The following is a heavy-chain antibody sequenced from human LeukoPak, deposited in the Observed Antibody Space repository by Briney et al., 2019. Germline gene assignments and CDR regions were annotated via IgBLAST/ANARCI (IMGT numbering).Heavy chain of an antibody. Sequence: GESLRISCKCSGYSFTSYWISWVRQMPGKGLEWMGMIDPSDSYTNYSPSFQGHVTISADKSISTAYLQWSSLKASDTAMYYCARLRVVATSFDYWGQGTLVTVSS. J-gene: IGHJ4*02. V-gene: IGHV5-10-1*01. CDR2: IDPSDSYT. CDR1: GYSFTSYW. CDR3: ARLRVVATSFDY. D-gene: IGHD5-12*01.